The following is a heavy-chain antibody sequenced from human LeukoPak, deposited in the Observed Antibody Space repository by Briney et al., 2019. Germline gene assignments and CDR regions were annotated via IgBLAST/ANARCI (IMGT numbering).Heavy chain of an antibody. D-gene: IGHD3-9*01. CDR3: AKDRDILTGYLDY. J-gene: IGHJ4*02. Sequence: GRSLRLSCAASRXTLSRYGMHWVRQAPGKGLEWVAVISYDGSNKYYVDSVKGRFTISKDNSKNTLYLQMNSLRAEDTAVYYCAKDRDILTGYLDYWGQGTLVTVSS. CDR1: RXTLSRYG. V-gene: IGHV3-30*18. CDR2: ISYDGSNK.